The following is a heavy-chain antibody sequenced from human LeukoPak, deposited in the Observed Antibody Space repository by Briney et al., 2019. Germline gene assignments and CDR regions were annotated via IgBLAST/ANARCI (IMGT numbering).Heavy chain of an antibody. CDR3: ASIRSGRTYYYYYYYMDV. CDR1: GGSISSSSYY. CDR2: IYYSGST. D-gene: IGHD3-3*01. J-gene: IGHJ6*03. Sequence: SETLSLTCTVSGGSISSSSYYWGWIHQPPGRGLEWIGSIYYSGSTYYNPSLKSRVTISVDTSKNQFSLKLSSVTAADTAVYYCASIRSGRTYYYYYYYMDVWGKGTTVTVSS. V-gene: IGHV4-39*07.